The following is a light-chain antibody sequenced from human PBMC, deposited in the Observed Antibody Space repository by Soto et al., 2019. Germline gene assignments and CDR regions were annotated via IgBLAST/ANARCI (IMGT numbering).Light chain of an antibody. CDR3: QQRGGSQAWT. V-gene: IGKV3-20*01. Sequence: EIVLTQSPGTLSLSPGERATLSCRASQSVTNNYLAWYRQKAGQAPRLLIHGASSRATGIPDRFSGSGSGTDFTLSISRLEPEDFAVYYCQQRGGSQAWTFGQGTKVEIK. CDR2: GAS. CDR1: QSVTNNY. J-gene: IGKJ1*01.